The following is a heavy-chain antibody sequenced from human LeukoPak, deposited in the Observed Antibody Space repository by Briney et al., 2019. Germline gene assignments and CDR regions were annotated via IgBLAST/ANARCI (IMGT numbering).Heavy chain of an antibody. CDR2: IIPIFGTA. J-gene: IGHJ6*03. V-gene: IGHV1-69*01. Sequence: GSSVKVSCKASGGTFSSYAISWVQQAPGQGLEWMGGIIPIFGTANYAQKFQGRVTITADESTSTAYMELSSLRSEDTAVYYCARDPRRGVYDFRTPDYYYYYMDVWGKGTTVTVSS. CDR1: GGTFSSYA. CDR3: ARDPRRGVYDFRTPDYYYYYMDV. D-gene: IGHD5/OR15-5a*01.